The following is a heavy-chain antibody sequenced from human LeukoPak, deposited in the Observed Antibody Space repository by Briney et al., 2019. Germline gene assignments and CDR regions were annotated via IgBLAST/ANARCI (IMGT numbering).Heavy chain of an antibody. D-gene: IGHD2-2*01. V-gene: IGHV3-7*01. Sequence: GGSLRLSCAASGFTFSSYWMSWVRQAPGKGLEWVANIRQDGSEKNYVDSVKGRFTIFRDNAKNSLYLQMNSLRAEDTAVYYCVRDRYCSRTSCYYLDYWGQGTLVTVSS. J-gene: IGHJ4*02. CDR3: VRDRYCSRTSCYYLDY. CDR2: IRQDGSEK. CDR1: GFTFSSYW.